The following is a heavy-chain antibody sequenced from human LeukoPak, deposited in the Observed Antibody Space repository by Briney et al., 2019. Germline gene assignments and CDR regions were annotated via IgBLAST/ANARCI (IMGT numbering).Heavy chain of an antibody. CDR3: AKDDRLLRFLH. CDR2: IIGSGGTT. D-gene: IGHD3-16*01. V-gene: IGHV3-23*01. CDR1: GFSFSNYG. Sequence: QSGGSLRLSCAASGFSFSNYGMNWVRQAPGKGLEWVSGIIGSGGTTYYADSVKGRFTISRDNSKDTVYLQINNLRDEDTAVYYCAKDDRLLRFLHWGQGTLVTVSS. J-gene: IGHJ4*02.